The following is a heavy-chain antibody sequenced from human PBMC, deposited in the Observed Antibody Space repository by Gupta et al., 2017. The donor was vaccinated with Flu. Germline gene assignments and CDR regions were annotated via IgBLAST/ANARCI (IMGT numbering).Heavy chain of an antibody. CDR1: GGSVSGYY. Sequence: QVQLQQWGAGLLKPSETLSLTCSVNGGSVSGYYWSWIRQFPGKGLEWIGEINESGTTNSNPSLESRVTLSVDTSKSQLSLKLTSVTAADTAVYYCARPAGEEDGYHPFEVWGQGTLVTVSS. D-gene: IGHD5-12*01. V-gene: IGHV4-34*01. CDR3: ARPAGEEDGYHPFEV. J-gene: IGHJ1*01. CDR2: INESGTT.